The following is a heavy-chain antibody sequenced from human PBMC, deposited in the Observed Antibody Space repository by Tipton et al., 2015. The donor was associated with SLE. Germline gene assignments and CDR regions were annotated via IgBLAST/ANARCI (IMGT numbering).Heavy chain of an antibody. CDR1: GGSISSYY. V-gene: IGHV4-59*12. D-gene: IGHD3-22*01. J-gene: IGHJ4*02. CDR2: IYYSGST. Sequence: TLSLTCTVSGGSISSYYWSWIRQPPGKGLEWIGYIYYSGSTNYNPSLKSRVTISVDTSKNQFSLKLSSVTAADTAVYYCAKDSSGYYHLDSWGQGTLVTVSS. CDR3: AKDSSGYYHLDS.